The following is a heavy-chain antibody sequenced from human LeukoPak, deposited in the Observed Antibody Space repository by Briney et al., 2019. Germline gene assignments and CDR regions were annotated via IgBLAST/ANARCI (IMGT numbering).Heavy chain of an antibody. CDR3: ARMLYDFWSGYYVLGY. V-gene: IGHV1-18*04. J-gene: IGHJ4*02. CDR2: ISAYNGNT. D-gene: IGHD3-3*01. CDR1: GYTFTGYY. Sequence: GASVKVSCKASGYTFTGYYMHWVRQAPGQGLEWMGWISAYNGNTNYAQKLQGRVTMTTDTSTSTAYMELRSLRSDDTAVYYCARMLYDFWSGYYVLGYWGQGTLVTVSS.